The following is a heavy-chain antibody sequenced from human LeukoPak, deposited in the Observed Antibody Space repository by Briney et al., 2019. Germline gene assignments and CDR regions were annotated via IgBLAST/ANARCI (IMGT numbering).Heavy chain of an antibody. CDR3: ARDRDYDFFDY. J-gene: IGHJ4*02. Sequence: GGSLRLSCAVSGFTFSGFWMSWSRQAPGKGLEWVASINSDGSEGYYADVVKGRFTISRDNAKNSLYLQINSLRAEDTAVYYCARDRDYDFFDYWGQGTLVTVSS. CDR1: GFTFSGFW. V-gene: IGHV3-7*03. CDR2: INSDGSEG. D-gene: IGHD3-3*01.